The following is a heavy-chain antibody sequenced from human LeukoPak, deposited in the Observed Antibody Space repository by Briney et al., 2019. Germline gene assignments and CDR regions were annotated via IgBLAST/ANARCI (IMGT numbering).Heavy chain of an antibody. Sequence: PSETLSLTCTVSGGSISNYYWSWIRQPPGKGLEWIGHIYYSGSTNYNPSLKSRATISVDTSKNQFSLKLSSVTAADTAVYYCARPTAGGYFDYWGQGTLVTVSS. D-gene: IGHD6-13*01. CDR1: GGSISNYY. CDR3: ARPTAGGYFDY. J-gene: IGHJ4*02. CDR2: IYYSGST. V-gene: IGHV4-59*01.